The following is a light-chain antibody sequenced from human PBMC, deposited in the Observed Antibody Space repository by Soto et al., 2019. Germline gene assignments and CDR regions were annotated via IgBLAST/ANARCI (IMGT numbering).Light chain of an antibody. J-gene: IGKJ1*01. CDR2: GAS. CDR1: QSVSSN. Sequence: EIVLTQSPATLSVSPGERATLSCRASQSVSSNLAWYQQKPGQAPRLLIYGASTRATGIPARFSGSGFGTEFILPISSLQSEDFAVYSCKQYNTWPLAFGQGTKVDIK. V-gene: IGKV3-15*01. CDR3: KQYNTWPLA.